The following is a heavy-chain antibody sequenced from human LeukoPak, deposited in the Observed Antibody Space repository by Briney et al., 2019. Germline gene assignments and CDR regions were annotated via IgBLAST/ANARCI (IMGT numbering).Heavy chain of an antibody. CDR2: INAGNGNT. CDR1: GNTFSSNI. Sequence: ASVKVSSKTSGNTFSSNIINWVRQAPGQRLDWMGWINAGNGNTKYSEKFQGRVTITRDTSASTVYMEMSSLRSEDTAVYYCARERPTTTAFHVWGQGTMVTVS. J-gene: IGHJ3*01. D-gene: IGHD1-14*01. CDR3: ARERPTTTAFHV. V-gene: IGHV1-3*01.